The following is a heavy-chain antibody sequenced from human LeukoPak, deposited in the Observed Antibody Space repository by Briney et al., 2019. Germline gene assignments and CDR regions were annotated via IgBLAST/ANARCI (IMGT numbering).Heavy chain of an antibody. CDR2: ISGSGRYT. D-gene: IGHD2-21*01. Sequence: GESLRLSCAASGFTFRSFAMNWVRQAPGKGLEWVSGISGSGRYTYYAESVKGRFTISSDNSKNTVYLQMYSLRPEDTAVYYCAKDLGGDTPSYDFDYWGLGTLVTVSS. J-gene: IGHJ4*02. CDR3: AKDLGGDTPSYDFDY. V-gene: IGHV3-23*01. CDR1: GFTFRSFA.